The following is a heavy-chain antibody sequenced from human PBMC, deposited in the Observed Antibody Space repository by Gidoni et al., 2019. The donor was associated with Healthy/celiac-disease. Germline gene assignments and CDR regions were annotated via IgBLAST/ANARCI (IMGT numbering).Heavy chain of an antibody. Sequence: EVQLVESGGGLVQPGRSLRLSCAASGFTFDDYAMPWGRQAPGKGLEGVSGISWNSGSIGYADSVKGRFTISRDNAKNSLYLQMNSLRAEDTALYYCAKGPRMTTSPPYYYYGMDVWGQGTTVTVSS. CDR2: ISWNSGSI. V-gene: IGHV3-9*01. D-gene: IGHD4-17*01. CDR3: AKGPRMTTSPPYYYYGMDV. CDR1: GFTFDDYA. J-gene: IGHJ6*02.